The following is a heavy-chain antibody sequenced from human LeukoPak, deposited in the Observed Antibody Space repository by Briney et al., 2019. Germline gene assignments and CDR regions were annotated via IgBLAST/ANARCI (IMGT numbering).Heavy chain of an antibody. V-gene: IGHV4-59*08. J-gene: IGHJ4*02. Sequence: SETLSLTCTVSGGSISNYHWSWIRQPPGKGLEWIGYIYYSGSTNYNPSLKSRVTISLDTSKNQVSLRLSSVTAADTAVYYCARKDGDWGGQGPLVTVSS. CDR2: IYYSGST. CDR3: ARKDGDW. D-gene: IGHD3-9*01. CDR1: GGSISNYH.